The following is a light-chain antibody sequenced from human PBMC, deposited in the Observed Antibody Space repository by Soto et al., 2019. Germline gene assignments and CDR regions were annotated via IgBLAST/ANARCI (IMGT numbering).Light chain of an antibody. CDR3: QQYHNLWS. CDR1: QSISSY. V-gene: IGKV1-39*01. J-gene: IGKJ4*01. CDR2: AAS. Sequence: DIKMSQSPSSLSASVGDRVTITCRASQSISSYLNWYQQKPGKAPKLLIHAASTLQTGVPSSFSGSGSGTEFTLTISSLQSEDFATYYCQQYHNLWSFGRGTKVDIK.